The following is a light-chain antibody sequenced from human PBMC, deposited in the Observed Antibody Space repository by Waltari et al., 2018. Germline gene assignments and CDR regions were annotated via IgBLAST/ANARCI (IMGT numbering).Light chain of an antibody. CDR1: QSVFYRSDEKNY. Sequence: QSVFYRSDEKNYLAWERHKPGQAAKLLFYGASTRESGAPDLFRASGSGTAFTLTINNLQAEDVAVYYCQQYYRRRTFGDGTKVEMK. J-gene: IGKJ4*02. CDR2: GAS. V-gene: IGKV4-1*01. CDR3: QQYYRRRT.